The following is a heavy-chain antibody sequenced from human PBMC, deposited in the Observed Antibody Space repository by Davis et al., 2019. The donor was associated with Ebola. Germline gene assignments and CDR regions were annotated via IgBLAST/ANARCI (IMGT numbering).Heavy chain of an antibody. CDR1: GGTFSSYA. Sequence: SVKVSCKASGGTFSSYAINWVRQAPGQGLEWMGRIIPILGIANYAQKFQGRVTITADKSTSTAYMELSSLRSEDTAVYSCARGSRSGYYYYGMDVWGQGTTVTVSS. J-gene: IGHJ6*02. V-gene: IGHV1-69*04. D-gene: IGHD1-26*01. CDR2: IIPILGIA. CDR3: ARGSRSGYYYYGMDV.